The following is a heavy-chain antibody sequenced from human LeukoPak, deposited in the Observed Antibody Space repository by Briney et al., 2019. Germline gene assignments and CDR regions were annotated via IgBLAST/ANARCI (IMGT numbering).Heavy chain of an antibody. CDR1: GDSISGADYY. D-gene: IGHD3-22*01. Sequence: SQTLSLTCTVSGDSISGADYYWSWIRQPPGKGLEWIGYIYHSGSTYYNPSLKSRVTISVDRSKNQFSLKLSSVTAADTAVYYCARGPYNYYDSSGYYGNFDYWGQGTLVTVSS. J-gene: IGHJ4*02. CDR2: IYHSGST. CDR3: ARGPYNYYDSSGYYGNFDY. V-gene: IGHV4-30-2*01.